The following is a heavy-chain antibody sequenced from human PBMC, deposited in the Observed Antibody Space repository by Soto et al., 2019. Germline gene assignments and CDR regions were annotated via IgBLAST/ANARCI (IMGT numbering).Heavy chain of an antibody. Sequence: QVQLVQSGAEVKKPGASVKVSCMSSGYTFTRYGINWVRQAPGQGLEWMGWISSYNGNTNYAQKFQGRVTMTTDTSTSTAYMELRSLGSDDTAVYYCTRDNYGDYGSDYYFYGMDVWGQGTTVTVSS. CDR2: ISSYNGNT. J-gene: IGHJ6*02. D-gene: IGHD4-17*01. V-gene: IGHV1-18*01. CDR3: TRDNYGDYGSDYYFYGMDV. CDR1: GYTFTRYG.